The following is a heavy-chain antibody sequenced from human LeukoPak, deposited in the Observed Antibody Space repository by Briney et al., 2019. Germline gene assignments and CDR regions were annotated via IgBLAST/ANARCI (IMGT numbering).Heavy chain of an antibody. Sequence: SETLSLTCTVSGGSISSSSYYWGWIRQPPGKGLEWIGSIYYSGSTYYNPSLKSRVTISVDTSKNQFSLKLSSVTAADTAVYYCARRRWLQFIYFDYWGQGTLVTVSS. D-gene: IGHD5-24*01. CDR3: ARRRWLQFIYFDY. CDR2: IYYSGST. CDR1: GGSISSSSYY. V-gene: IGHV4-39*07. J-gene: IGHJ4*02.